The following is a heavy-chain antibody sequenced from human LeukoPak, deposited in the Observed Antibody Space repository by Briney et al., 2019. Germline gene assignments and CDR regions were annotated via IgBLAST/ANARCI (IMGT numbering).Heavy chain of an antibody. CDR3: ARGPYSTGPWDA. D-gene: IGHD6-25*01. CDR2: IYHSGSI. CDR1: GYFIRSAYY. J-gene: IGHJ3*01. Sequence: SETLSLTCYVSGYFIRSAYYWGWIRQPPGKGLEWIGSIYHSGSIYYNPSLKSRVTISVDTSKNQVSLKVRSVTAADTAVYYCARGPYSTGPWDAWGQGTMVTVSS. V-gene: IGHV4-38-2*02.